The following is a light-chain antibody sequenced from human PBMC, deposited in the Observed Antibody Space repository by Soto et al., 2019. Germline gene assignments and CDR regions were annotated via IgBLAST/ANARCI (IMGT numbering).Light chain of an antibody. CDR2: KAS. J-gene: IGKJ1*01. Sequence: DIQMTQSPSTLSASVGDRVTITCRASQSISSWLAWYQQKPGKAPKVLIYKASGLENGVPSRFSGSGSGTEFTLTISSLQPDDLATYYCQQYNSYPWTFGQGTKVEIK. CDR1: QSISSW. V-gene: IGKV1-5*03. CDR3: QQYNSYPWT.